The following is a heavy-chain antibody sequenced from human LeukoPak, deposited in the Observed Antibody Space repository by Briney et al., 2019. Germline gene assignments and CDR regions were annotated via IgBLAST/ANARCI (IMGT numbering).Heavy chain of an antibody. CDR1: GFTFSSYA. J-gene: IGHJ4*02. Sequence: GGSLRLSCAASGFTFSSYAMHGVRQAPGKGLEYVSAISSNGGSTYYANSVKGRFTISRDNSKNTLYLQMGSLRAEDMAVYYCARGGENIVVVPAAIGGQGTLVTVSS. V-gene: IGHV3-64*01. CDR3: ARGGENIVVVPAAI. CDR2: ISSNGGST. D-gene: IGHD2-2*02.